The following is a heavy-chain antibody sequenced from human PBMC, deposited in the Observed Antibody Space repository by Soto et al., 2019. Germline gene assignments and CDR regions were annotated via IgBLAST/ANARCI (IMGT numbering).Heavy chain of an antibody. CDR1: GYTFTSYD. CDR3: ARQDYYGSGSYYSGPLENYYYYMDV. J-gene: IGHJ6*03. Sequence: GASVKVSCKASGYTFTSYDINWVRQATGQGLEWMGWVNPNSGNTGYAQKFQGRVTMTRNTSISTAYMELSSLRSEDTAVYYCARQDYYGSGSYYSGPLENYYYYMDVWGKGTTVTVSS. D-gene: IGHD3-10*01. V-gene: IGHV1-8*01. CDR2: VNPNSGNT.